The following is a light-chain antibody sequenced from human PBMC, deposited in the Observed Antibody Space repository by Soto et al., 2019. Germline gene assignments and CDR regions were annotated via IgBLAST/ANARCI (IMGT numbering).Light chain of an antibody. V-gene: IGKV3-15*01. Sequence: ETVKTQTPATRSLSPGERATLSGRASESVSSNLAWSTQRPGQAPRILIYGASTRATGIQARFSGSGFGTEFTLPLSSLQSEEFAVYYCQPYNNSWPVGHGTKVDI. CDR1: ESVSSN. J-gene: IGKJ1*01. CDR2: GAS. CDR3: QPYNNSWP.